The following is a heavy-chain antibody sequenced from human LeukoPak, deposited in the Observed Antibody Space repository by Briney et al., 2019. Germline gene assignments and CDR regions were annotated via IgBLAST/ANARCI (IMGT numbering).Heavy chain of an antibody. CDR2: MNPNSGNT. CDR1: GYTFTSYD. CDR3: ARVLSGDYIHGGY. D-gene: IGHD4-17*01. J-gene: IGHJ4*02. V-gene: IGHV1-18*01. Sequence: ASVKVSCKASGYTFTSYDINWVRQATGQGLEWMGWMNPNSGNTNYAQKLQGRVTMTTDTSTSTAYMELRSLRSDDTAVYYCARVLSGDYIHGGYWGQGTLVTVSS.